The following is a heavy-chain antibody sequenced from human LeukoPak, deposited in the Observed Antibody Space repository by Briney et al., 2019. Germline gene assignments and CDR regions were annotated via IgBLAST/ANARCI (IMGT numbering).Heavy chain of an antibody. D-gene: IGHD6-19*01. V-gene: IGHV3-49*03. CDR1: GFNFGDYG. Sequence: GGSLRLSCTTSGFNFGDYGLSWFRHAPGKGLEWVSLIRSKTYGGAAEYATSVKGRFTISRDDSKSIAYLQMNSLRAEDTAVYYCARGGLSGWYYFDYWGQGNLVTVSS. J-gene: IGHJ4*02. CDR2: IRSKTYGGAA. CDR3: ARGGLSGWYYFDY.